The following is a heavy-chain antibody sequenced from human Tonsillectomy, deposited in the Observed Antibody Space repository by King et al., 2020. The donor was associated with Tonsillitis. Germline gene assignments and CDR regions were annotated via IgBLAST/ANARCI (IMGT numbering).Heavy chain of an antibody. V-gene: IGHV1-69*01. J-gene: IGHJ5*02. CDR2: IIPIFGTA. CDR3: ARGGITMVRGVIHRPNWFDP. CDR1: GGTFSSYA. D-gene: IGHD3-10*01. Sequence: QLVQSGAEVKKPGSSVKVSCEASGGTFSSYAISWVRQAPGQGLEWMGGIIPIFGTANYAQKFQGRVTITADESTSTAYMELSSLRSEDTAVYYCARGGITMVRGVIHRPNWFDPWGQGTLVTVSS.